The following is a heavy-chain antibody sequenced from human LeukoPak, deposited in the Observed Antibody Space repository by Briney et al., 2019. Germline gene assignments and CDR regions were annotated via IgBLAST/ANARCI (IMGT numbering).Heavy chain of an antibody. D-gene: IGHD6-6*01. CDR3: ATKLPDASSYFDL. J-gene: IGHJ4*02. Sequence: PGGSLRLSCVASGLTLSNYDTTWVRQAPGKGLEYVSSIGSGGYRFYGGSVKGRFSISRDNSQNTVYLQMNSLRGEDTAIYFCATKLPDASSYFDLWGQGILVTVSS. CDR1: GLTLSNYD. V-gene: IGHV3-23*01. CDR2: IGSGGYR.